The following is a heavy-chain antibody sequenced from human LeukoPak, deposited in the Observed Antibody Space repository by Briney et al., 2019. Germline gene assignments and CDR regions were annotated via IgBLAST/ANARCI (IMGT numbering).Heavy chain of an antibody. CDR1: GFTFSSYA. CDR2: ISGSGGST. V-gene: IGHV3-23*01. Sequence: GGSLRLSCAASGFTFSSYAMSWVRQAPGKGLEWVSAISGSGGSTYYADSVKGRFAISRDNSKNTLYLQMNSLRAEDTAVYYCAKTDSMIVVVISPGGYWGQGTLVTVSS. CDR3: AKTDSMIVVVISPGGY. J-gene: IGHJ4*02. D-gene: IGHD3-22*01.